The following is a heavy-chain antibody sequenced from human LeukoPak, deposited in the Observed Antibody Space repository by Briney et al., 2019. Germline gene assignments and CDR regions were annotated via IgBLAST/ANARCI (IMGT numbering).Heavy chain of an antibody. CDR1: GGSFSGYY. J-gene: IGHJ4*02. CDR3: ARGSRDRLDTAMVNDY. V-gene: IGHV4-34*01. CDR2: INHSGST. D-gene: IGHD5-18*01. Sequence: SETLSLTCAVYGGSFSGYYWSWIRQPPGKGLEWIGEINHSGSTNYNPSLKSRVTISVDTSKNQFSLKLSSVTAADTAVYYCARGSRDRLDTAMVNDYWGQGTLVTVSS.